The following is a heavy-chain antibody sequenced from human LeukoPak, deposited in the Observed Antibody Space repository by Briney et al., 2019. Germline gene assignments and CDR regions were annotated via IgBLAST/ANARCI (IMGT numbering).Heavy chain of an antibody. J-gene: IGHJ6*02. CDR1: GYTFTSYY. D-gene: IGHD5-12*01. Sequence: ASVKVFCKASGYTFTSYYMHWVRQAPGQGLEWMGIINPSGGSTSYAQKFQGRVTMTRDTSTSTVYMELSSLRSEDTAVYYCARRSGYDFPYYYYGMDVWGQGTTVTVSS. CDR2: INPSGGST. CDR3: ARRSGYDFPYYYYGMDV. V-gene: IGHV1-46*01.